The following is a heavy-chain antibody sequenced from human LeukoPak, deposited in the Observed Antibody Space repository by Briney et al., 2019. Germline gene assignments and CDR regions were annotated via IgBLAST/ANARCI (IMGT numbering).Heavy chain of an antibody. CDR3: ASAGGGDPLGFDC. J-gene: IGHJ4*02. V-gene: IGHV4-59*01. D-gene: IGHD2-21*02. Sequence: SSETLSLTCTVSGGSISSYYWSWIRQPPGKGLEWIGYIYYSGSTNYNPSLKSRVTISVDTSKNQFSLKLSSVTAADTAVYYCASAGGGDPLGFDCWGQGTLVTVSS. CDR2: IYYSGST. CDR1: GGSISSYY.